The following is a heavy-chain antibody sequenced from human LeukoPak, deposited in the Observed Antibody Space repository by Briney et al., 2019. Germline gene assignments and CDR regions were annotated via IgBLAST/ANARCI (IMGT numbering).Heavy chain of an antibody. D-gene: IGHD3-10*01. CDR3: ATDSAGRVTMVRGPLDY. V-gene: IGHV3-30*03. Sequence: GGSLRLSCAASGFTFSSYGMHWVRQAPGKGLEWVALISYDGSNKYYADSLKGRFTISRDNSKNTLYLQMNSLRPEDTAVYYCATDSAGRVTMVRGPLDYWGRGTLVTVPS. J-gene: IGHJ4*02. CDR2: ISYDGSNK. CDR1: GFTFSSYG.